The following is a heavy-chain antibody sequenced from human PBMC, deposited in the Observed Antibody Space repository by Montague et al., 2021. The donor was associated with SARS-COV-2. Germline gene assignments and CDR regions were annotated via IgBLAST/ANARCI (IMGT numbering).Heavy chain of an antibody. V-gene: IGHV4-4*09. Sequence: SETLSLTCTAPSGSLSNYYWSWIRQSPDKGLEWIGYMYETGNMIYNPSLRSRVSISADTSKSQFSLRLTSVTAADSARYYCARNMAYWGQGVLVTV. J-gene: IGHJ4*02. CDR2: MYETGNM. D-gene: IGHD2/OR15-2a*01. CDR3: ARNMAY. CDR1: SGSLSNYY.